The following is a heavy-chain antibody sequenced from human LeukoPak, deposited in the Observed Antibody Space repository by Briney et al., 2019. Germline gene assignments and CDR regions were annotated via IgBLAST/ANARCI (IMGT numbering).Heavy chain of an antibody. CDR2: IRYDGSNK. J-gene: IGHJ4*02. Sequence: GGSLRLSCAASGFTFSSYGMHWVRQAPGKGLEWVAFIRYDGSNKYYADSVKGRFTISRDNSKNTLYLQMSSLRAEDTAVYYCAKDKRIAAAGTLDYWGQGTLVTVSS. CDR1: GFTFSSYG. D-gene: IGHD6-13*01. V-gene: IGHV3-30*02. CDR3: AKDKRIAAAGTLDY.